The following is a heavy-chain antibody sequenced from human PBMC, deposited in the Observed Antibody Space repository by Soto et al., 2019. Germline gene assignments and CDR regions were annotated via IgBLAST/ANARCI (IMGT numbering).Heavy chain of an antibody. CDR2: IRSKADGGTP. V-gene: IGHV3-15*07. CDR1: GFTFTNAW. Sequence: EVQRVESGGGLVKPGGSVRLSCAASGFTFTNAWMNWVRQAPGRGLEWVGRIRSKADGGTPDYAAPVKGRFTISRDDSKNTLYMQMNSLKVEDTAVYYCATDGGWNYKGGFDYWGQGTLVTVSS. CDR3: ATDGGWNYKGGFDY. J-gene: IGHJ4*02. D-gene: IGHD1-7*01.